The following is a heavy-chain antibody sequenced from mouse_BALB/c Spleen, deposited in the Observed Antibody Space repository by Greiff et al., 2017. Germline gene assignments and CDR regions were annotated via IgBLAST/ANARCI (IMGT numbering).Heavy chain of an antibody. D-gene: IGHD3-3*01. J-gene: IGHJ4*01. V-gene: IGHV5-6-3*01. CDR2: INSNGGST. CDR1: GFTFSSYG. CDR3: ARDRGKLVGPGYAMDY. Sequence: EVQGVESGGGLVQPGGSLKLSCAASGFTFSSYGMSWVRQTPDKRLELVATINSNGGSTYYPDSVKGRFTISRDNAKNTLYLQMSSLKSEDTAMYYCARDRGKLVGPGYAMDYWGQGTSVTVSS.